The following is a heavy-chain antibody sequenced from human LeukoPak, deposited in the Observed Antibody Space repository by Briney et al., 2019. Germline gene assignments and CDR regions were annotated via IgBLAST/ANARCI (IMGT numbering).Heavy chain of an antibody. Sequence: SVKVSCKASGGTFSNYAFSWVRQAPGQGLEWMGGIIPIFRTTNYAEQFQGRVTITTDESTNTAYLDLSSLRSEDTAVYYCAKDDGSATMGFDPWGQGTLVTVSS. V-gene: IGHV1-69*05. J-gene: IGHJ5*02. CDR2: IIPIFRTT. CDR1: GGTFSNYA. D-gene: IGHD1-26*01. CDR3: AKDDGSATMGFDP.